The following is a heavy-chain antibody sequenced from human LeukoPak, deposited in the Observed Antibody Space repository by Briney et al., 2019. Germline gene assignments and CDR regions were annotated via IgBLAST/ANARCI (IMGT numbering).Heavy chain of an antibody. D-gene: IGHD6-13*01. V-gene: IGHV1-46*01. CDR2: INPSAGST. CDR1: GYTFASFY. J-gene: IGHJ5*01. CDR3: ARGAAGTRWLDP. Sequence: ASVKVSCKASGYTFASFYMHWVRQAPGQGLEWMGLINPSAGSTTYAQKFQGRVTVTRDMSTSTVYMELSSLRSEDTAVYYCARGAAGTRWLDPWGQGTLVTVPS.